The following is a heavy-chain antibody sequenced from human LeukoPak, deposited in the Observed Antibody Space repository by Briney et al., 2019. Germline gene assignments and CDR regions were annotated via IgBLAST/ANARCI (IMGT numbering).Heavy chain of an antibody. CDR3: ARGYVLRFLEWLLYPNYYYYGMDV. CDR1: GYTFTSYG. V-gene: IGHV1-69*13. CDR2: IIPIFGTA. D-gene: IGHD3-3*01. Sequence: GASVKVSCKASGYTFTSYGISWVRQAPGQGLEWMGGIIPIFGTANYAQKFQGRVTITADESTSTAYMELSSLRSEDTAVYYCARGYVLRFLEWLLYPNYYYYGMDVWGQGTTVTVSS. J-gene: IGHJ6*02.